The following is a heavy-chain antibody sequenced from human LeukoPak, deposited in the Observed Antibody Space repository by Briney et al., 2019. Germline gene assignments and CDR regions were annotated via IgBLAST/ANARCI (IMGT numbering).Heavy chain of an antibody. J-gene: IGHJ5*02. Sequence: ASVKVSCKASGYTFTSYAMNWVRQAPGQGLEWMGWINTNTGNPTYAQGFTGRFVFSLDTSVSTAYLQISSLRAEDTAVYYCARDNILGYCSGGSCYGPFNWFDPWGQGTLVTVSS. CDR1: GYTFTSYA. D-gene: IGHD2-15*01. V-gene: IGHV7-4-1*02. CDR3: ARDNILGYCSGGSCYGPFNWFDP. CDR2: INTNTGNP.